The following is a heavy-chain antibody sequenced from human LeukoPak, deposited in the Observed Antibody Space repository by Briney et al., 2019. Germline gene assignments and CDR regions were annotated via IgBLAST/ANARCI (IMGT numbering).Heavy chain of an antibody. CDR2: ISWNSGSI. CDR1: GFTFDDYA. CDR3: AKGVVRYWYFDL. J-gene: IGHJ2*01. Sequence: GGSLRLSCAASGFTFDDYAMHWVRQAPGKGLEWVSGISWNSGSIGYADSVKGRFTISRDNAKNSLYLQMNSPRAEDTALYYCAKGVVRYWYFDLWGRGTLVTVSS. V-gene: IGHV3-9*01. D-gene: IGHD2-15*01.